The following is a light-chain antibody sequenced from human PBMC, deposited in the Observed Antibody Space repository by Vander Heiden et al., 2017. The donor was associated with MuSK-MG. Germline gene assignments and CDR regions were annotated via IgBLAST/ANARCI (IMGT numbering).Light chain of an antibody. CDR1: GFNFGPYES. J-gene: IGLJ2*01. CDR3: STYTTNIGLL. Sequence: QSALTPTPSVSASRGQSITIPCTPNGFNFGPYESVSWYQQIPGKAPRVLIFKDNIRASEISDRFSGSKSGGAASLSISGLQPEDEGTYHCSTYTTNIGLLFGGGTHVTVL. CDR2: KDN. V-gene: IGLV2-14*03.